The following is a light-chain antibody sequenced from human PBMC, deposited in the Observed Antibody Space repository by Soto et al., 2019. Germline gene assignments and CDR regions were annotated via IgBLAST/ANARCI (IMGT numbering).Light chain of an antibody. CDR2: GAS. CDR1: QSVSSSY. Sequence: EIVLTQSPGTLSLSPGERATLSCRASQSVSSSYLAWYQQKPGQAPRLLIYGASSRATGIPDRFSGSGSGTDFTLTISTLEPEDFAVYYCQQYGSSPATFGQGTKVESK. J-gene: IGKJ1*01. CDR3: QQYGSSPAT. V-gene: IGKV3-20*01.